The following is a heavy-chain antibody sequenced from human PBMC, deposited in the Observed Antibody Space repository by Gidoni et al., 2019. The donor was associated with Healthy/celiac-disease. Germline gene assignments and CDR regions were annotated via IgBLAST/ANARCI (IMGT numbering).Heavy chain of an antibody. Sequence: EVQLVESGGGLVKPGGSLRLSCAASGFTFSSYSMNWVRQAQGKGLEWVSSISSSSSYIYYADSVKGRFTISRDNAKNSLYLQMNSLRAEDTAVYYCVGAGWYSSSWFDYWGQGTLVTVSS. CDR2: ISSSSSYI. J-gene: IGHJ4*02. CDR3: VGAGWYSSSWFDY. V-gene: IGHV3-21*01. D-gene: IGHD6-13*01. CDR1: GFTFSSYS.